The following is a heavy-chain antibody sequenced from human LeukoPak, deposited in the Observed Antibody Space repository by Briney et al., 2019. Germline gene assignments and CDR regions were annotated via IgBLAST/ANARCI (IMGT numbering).Heavy chain of an antibody. J-gene: IGHJ6*03. CDR1: GGSISSSSYY. CDR3: ARELLRYYDSKNPRGYYYYYMDV. Sequence: SETLSLTCTVSGGSISSSSYYWGWIRQPPGKGLEWIGSIYYSGSTYYNPSLKSRVTISVDTSKNQFSLKLSSVTAADTAVYYCARELLRYYDSKNPRGYYYYYMDVWGKGTTVTISS. CDR2: IYYSGST. V-gene: IGHV4-39*02. D-gene: IGHD3-22*01.